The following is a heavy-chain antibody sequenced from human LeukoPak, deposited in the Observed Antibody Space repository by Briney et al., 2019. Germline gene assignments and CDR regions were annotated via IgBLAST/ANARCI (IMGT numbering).Heavy chain of an antibody. D-gene: IGHD3-10*01. J-gene: IGHJ3*02. V-gene: IGHV1-2*06. CDR2: INPNSGGT. CDR1: GYTFTCYY. CDR3: ARDSSGLFDI. Sequence: ASVKVSCKASGYTFTCYYMHWVRQAPGQGLERMGRINPNSGGTNYAQKFQGRVTMTRDTSISTAYMELSRLRSDDTAVYYCARDSSGLFDIWGQGTMVTVSS.